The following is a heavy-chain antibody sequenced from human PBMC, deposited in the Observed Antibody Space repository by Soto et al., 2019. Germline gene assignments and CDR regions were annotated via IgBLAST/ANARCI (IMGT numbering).Heavy chain of an antibody. V-gene: IGHV5-51*01. CDR1: GYSFTTHW. J-gene: IGHJ4*02. CDR2: FDPVNSAA. Sequence: PGESLKISCKGIGYSFTTHWIGWVRQTPGKGLEWMVIFDPVNSAARYSPSFEGQVVISADTSVSTAFLQWSSLKPPDTAVYYCARRTSTSGCRHYFDYWGQGALVTVSS. D-gene: IGHD6-19*01. CDR3: ARRTSTSGCRHYFDY.